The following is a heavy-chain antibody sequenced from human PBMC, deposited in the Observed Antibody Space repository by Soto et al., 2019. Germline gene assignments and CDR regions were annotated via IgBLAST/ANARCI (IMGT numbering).Heavy chain of an antibody. CDR1: GSSISRYY. CDR2: MYYSGNA. V-gene: IGHV4-59*01. Sequence: PSETLSLTCTFSGSSISRYYWSWIRQSPGKGLEWIGYMYYSGNANYNPSLRSRITISVDTSKNQFSLNLNSVTAADTAVYYCAREYPVHSAYFDYWGQGILVTVSS. J-gene: IGHJ4*02. CDR3: AREYPVHSAYFDY. D-gene: IGHD1-26*01.